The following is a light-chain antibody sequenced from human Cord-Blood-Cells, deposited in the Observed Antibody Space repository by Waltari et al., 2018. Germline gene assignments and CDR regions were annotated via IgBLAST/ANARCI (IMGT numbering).Light chain of an antibody. Sequence: DIQMTQSPSSLSASVGDRVTITCRASQSISSYLNWYQQKPGKAPKLLIYAASSLQSWVPSRFSGSGSGTDFTLTISSLQPEDFATYYFQQSYRTPWTFGQGTKVEIK. J-gene: IGKJ1*01. CDR3: QQSYRTPWT. V-gene: IGKV1-39*01. CDR2: AAS. CDR1: QSISSY.